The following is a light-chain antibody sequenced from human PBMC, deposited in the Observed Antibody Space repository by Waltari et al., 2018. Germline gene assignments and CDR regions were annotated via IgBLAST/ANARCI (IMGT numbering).Light chain of an antibody. CDR3: QQYNSYSPLT. J-gene: IGKJ4*01. V-gene: IGKV1-5*03. CDR1: QSIRSW. CDR2: KAS. Sequence: DIQMTQSPSTLSASVGDRVTITCRASQSIRSWLAWYQQKPGKAPKLLIYKASSLESGVPSRFSGGGSGTEFTLTISSLQPDDLATYYCQQYNSYSPLTFGGGTKVEMK.